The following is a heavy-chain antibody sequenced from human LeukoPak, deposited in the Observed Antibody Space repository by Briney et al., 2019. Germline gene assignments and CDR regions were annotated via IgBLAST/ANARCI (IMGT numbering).Heavy chain of an antibody. Sequence: SETLSLTCTVFGDSISDSKYFWGWIRQPPGKGLEWIGNFYSGGSTYYNPSLKSRVAISEDTSGKQFSLRLGSVTAADTAVYYCARGISEYYFDYWGQGTPVTVSS. J-gene: IGHJ4*02. V-gene: IGHV4-39*07. CDR2: FYSGGST. CDR1: GDSISDSKYF. D-gene: IGHD1-14*01. CDR3: ARGISEYYFDY.